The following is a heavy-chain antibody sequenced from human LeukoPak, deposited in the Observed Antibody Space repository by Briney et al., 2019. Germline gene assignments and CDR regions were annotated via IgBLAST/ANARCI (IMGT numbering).Heavy chain of an antibody. J-gene: IGHJ3*02. V-gene: IGHV4-31*03. CDR1: GGSISSGGCY. D-gene: IGHD5-24*01. CDR3: ARGVEMATPGDAFDI. Sequence: SQTLSLTCTVSGGSISSGGCYWSWIPQHPGKGLEWIGYIYYSGSTYYNPSLKSRVTISVDTSKNQFPLKLSSVTAADTAVYYCARGVEMATPGDAFDIWGQGTMVTVSS. CDR2: IYYSGST.